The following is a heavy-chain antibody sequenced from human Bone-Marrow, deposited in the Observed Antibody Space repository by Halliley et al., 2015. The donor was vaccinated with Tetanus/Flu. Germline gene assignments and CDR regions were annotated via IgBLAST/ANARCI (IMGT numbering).Heavy chain of an antibody. V-gene: IGHV3-21*01. J-gene: IGHJ4*02. CDR2: ISSSSSHI. D-gene: IGHD6-13*01. Sequence: LSLTCAASGFTFSSYSMNWVRQAPGRGLEWVSSISSSSSHIYYGDSVKGRFTYYADSVKGRFTISRDDAKNSLYLQMNSLRAEDTAVYYCARDSGQQLTDYWGQGTLVTVSS. CDR3: ARDSGQQLTDY. CDR1: GFTFSSYS.